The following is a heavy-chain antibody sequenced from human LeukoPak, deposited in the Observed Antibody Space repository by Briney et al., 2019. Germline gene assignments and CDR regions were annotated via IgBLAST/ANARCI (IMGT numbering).Heavy chain of an antibody. V-gene: IGHV3-9*01. CDR2: ISWNSGSI. D-gene: IGHD6-13*01. CDR3: AREKAQQQGNAFDI. J-gene: IGHJ3*02. Sequence: TGGSLRLSCAASGFTFDDYAMHWVRQAPGKGLEWVSGISWNSGSIGYADSVKGRFTISKDNAKNSLYLQMDSLRAEDTALYYCAREKAQQQGNAFDIWGQGTMVTVSS. CDR1: GFTFDDYA.